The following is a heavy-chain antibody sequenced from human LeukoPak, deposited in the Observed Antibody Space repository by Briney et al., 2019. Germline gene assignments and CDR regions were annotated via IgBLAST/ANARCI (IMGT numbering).Heavy chain of an antibody. D-gene: IGHD7-27*01. V-gene: IGHV1-2*06. Sequence: ASVKVSCKASGYTFSDDFIHRVRQAAGQRLEWMGRINAGSVGSEYPPNFQGRVTRTRDTSTSTASMELSRLTSDDTAVYYCARDLSSTPNWEFDYWGQGTLVTVSS. J-gene: IGHJ4*02. CDR3: ARDLSSTPNWEFDY. CDR1: GYTFSDDF. CDR2: INAGSVGS.